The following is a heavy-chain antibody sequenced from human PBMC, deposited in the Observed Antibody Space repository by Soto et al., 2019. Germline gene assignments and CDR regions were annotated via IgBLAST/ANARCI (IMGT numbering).Heavy chain of an antibody. CDR1: GYSFTSYW. V-gene: IGHV5-51*01. J-gene: IGHJ6*02. Sequence: PGESLKISCKGSGYSFTSYWIGWVRQMPGKGLEWMGIIYPGDSDTRYSPSFQGQVTISADKSISTAYLQWSSLKASDTAMYYCARHLGDPGYYYGMDVWGQGTTVTVSS. CDR2: IYPGDSDT. CDR3: ARHLGDPGYYYGMDV. D-gene: IGHD3-16*01.